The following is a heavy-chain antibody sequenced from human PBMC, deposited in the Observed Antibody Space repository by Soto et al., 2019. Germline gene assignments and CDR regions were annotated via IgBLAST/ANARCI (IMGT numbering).Heavy chain of an antibody. J-gene: IGHJ3*02. D-gene: IGHD3-3*01. CDR1: GYTFTSYA. V-gene: IGHV1-3*01. CDR2: INAGNGNT. Sequence: ASVKVSCKASGYTFTSYAMHWVRQAPGQRLEWMGWINAGNGNTKYSQKFQGRVTITRDTSASTAYMGVSSLRSEDTAVYYCARFYYDFWSGYYGGTDAFGIWGQGTMDTVAS. CDR3: ARFYYDFWSGYYGGTDAFGI.